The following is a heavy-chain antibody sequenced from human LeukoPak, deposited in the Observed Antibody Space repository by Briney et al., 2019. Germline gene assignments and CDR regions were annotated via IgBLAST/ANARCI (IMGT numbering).Heavy chain of an antibody. CDR2: IYYSGST. V-gene: IGHV4-38-2*02. CDR1: HNFISDTYY. J-gene: IGHJ3*02. CDR3: AFTQFGDAFDI. Sequence: SETLSLTRTVSHNFISDTYYWGWIRQPPGKGLEWIGSIYYSGSTYYNPSLKSRVTISVDTSKNQFSLKLSSVTAADTAVYYCAFTQFGDAFDIWGQGTMVTVSS. D-gene: IGHD3-16*01.